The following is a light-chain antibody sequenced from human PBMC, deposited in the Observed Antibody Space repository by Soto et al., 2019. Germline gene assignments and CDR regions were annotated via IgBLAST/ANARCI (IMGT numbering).Light chain of an antibody. CDR2: VAS. CDR3: QQYASSRT. J-gene: IGKJ1*01. Sequence: EIVLTQSPGTLSLSPGERATLSCRASQSVTNNYLAWYQQKPGQAPRLLIYVASNRAPGIPDRFSGSGSGTDFTLTISRLEPEDFAVYYCQQYASSRTFGQGTKGDIK. CDR1: QSVTNNY. V-gene: IGKV3-20*01.